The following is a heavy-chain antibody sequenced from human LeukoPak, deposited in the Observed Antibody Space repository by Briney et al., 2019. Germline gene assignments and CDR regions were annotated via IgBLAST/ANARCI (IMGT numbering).Heavy chain of an antibody. D-gene: IGHD3-10*01. J-gene: IGHJ4*02. CDR3: ARGARGAPSHFDY. Sequence: ASVKVSCKASGYTFTSYDINWVRQATGEGLEWMVWMNPNSGNTGYAQKFQGRVTMTRNTSISTAYMELSSLRSENTAVYYCARGARGAPSHFDYWGQGTLVTVSS. CDR2: MNPNSGNT. V-gene: IGHV1-8*01. CDR1: GYTFTSYD.